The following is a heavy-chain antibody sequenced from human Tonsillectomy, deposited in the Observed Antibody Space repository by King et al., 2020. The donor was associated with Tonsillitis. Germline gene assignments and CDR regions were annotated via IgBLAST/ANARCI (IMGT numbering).Heavy chain of an antibody. D-gene: IGHD3-10*01. Sequence: VQLVESGGGVVQPGRSLRLSCAASGFTFSSYGMHWVRQAPGKGLEGVAVIWYEGSNEYYADSVKGRFTISRDNSKNTLYLQMNSLRAEDTAVYYCARCGSGSYYVDYWGQGTLATVSP. V-gene: IGHV3-33*08. CDR2: IWYEGSNE. CDR3: ARCGSGSYYVDY. J-gene: IGHJ4*02. CDR1: GFTFSSYG.